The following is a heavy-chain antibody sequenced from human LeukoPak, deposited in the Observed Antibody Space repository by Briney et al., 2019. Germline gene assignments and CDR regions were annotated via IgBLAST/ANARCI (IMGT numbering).Heavy chain of an antibody. V-gene: IGHV3-30*18. CDR2: ISYDGSNK. CDR1: GFTFSSYG. CDR3: AKESGSGCSN. D-gene: IGHD6-19*01. Sequence: GRSLRLSCAASGFTFSSYGMHWVRQAPGKGLEWVAVISYDGSNKYYAESVKGRFTISRDNSKNTLYLQMNSLRAEDTAVYYCAKESGSGCSNWGQGTLVTVSS. J-gene: IGHJ4*02.